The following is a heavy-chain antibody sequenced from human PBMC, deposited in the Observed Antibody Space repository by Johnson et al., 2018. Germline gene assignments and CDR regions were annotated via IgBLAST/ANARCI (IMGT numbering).Heavy chain of an antibody. CDR1: GFTFDDYS. J-gene: IGHJ1*01. V-gene: IGHV3-43*01. CDR3: AAWSGDSRDLEH. D-gene: IGHD3-3*01. Sequence: VQLVQSGGVVVQPGGSLRLSCAASGFTFDDYSMHWVRQAPGKGLEWVSLISWDGGSTYYGDSVRGRFTISRDNAKNSLYLQMNSLRAEDTAVYFCAAWSGDSRDLEHWGQGTLVTVSS. CDR2: ISWDGGST.